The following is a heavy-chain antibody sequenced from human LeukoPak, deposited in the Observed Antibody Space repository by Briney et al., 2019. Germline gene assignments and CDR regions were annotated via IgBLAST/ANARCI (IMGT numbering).Heavy chain of an antibody. D-gene: IGHD5-18*01. CDR2: IYYSGST. CDR3: ARDGSGYSYGHFDY. V-gene: IGHV4-39*07. J-gene: IGHJ4*02. Sequence: SETLSLTCTVSGGSISSSSYYWGWIRQPPGKGLEWIGSIYYSGSTYYNPSLKSRVTISVDTSKNQFSLKLSSVTAADTAVYYCARDGSGYSYGHFDYWGQGTLVTVSS. CDR1: GGSISSSSYY.